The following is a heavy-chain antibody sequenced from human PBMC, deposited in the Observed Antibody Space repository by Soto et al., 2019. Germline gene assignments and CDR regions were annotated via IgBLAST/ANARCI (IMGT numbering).Heavy chain of an antibody. Sequence: PGGSLRLSCAASGFTFSSYGMIWVRQAPGKGLEWVSYISITSSTIYYADSVKGRFTISRDNAKNSLYLQMNSLRDEDTAVYYCTRDPYGMDVWGQGTTVTVSS. CDR2: ISITSSTI. CDR1: GFTFSSYG. CDR3: TRDPYGMDV. J-gene: IGHJ6*02. V-gene: IGHV3-48*02.